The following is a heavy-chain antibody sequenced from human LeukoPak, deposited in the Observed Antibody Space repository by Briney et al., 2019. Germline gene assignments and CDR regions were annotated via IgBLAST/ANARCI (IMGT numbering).Heavy chain of an antibody. V-gene: IGHV4-39*01. CDR1: GDSMRRRSLY. J-gene: IGHJ4*02. CDR2: VDWSGKT. D-gene: IGHD3-10*01. CDR3: ARSYFYGSGSPGPYFDL. Sequence: SETPSLTCTVSGDSMRRRSLYWRWIRQPPGKGLECIATVDWSGKTYYNPSLESRLTISEDTPRNKFSLKLRSVTAADTALYYCARSYFYGSGSPGPYFDLWGQGVPVTVSS.